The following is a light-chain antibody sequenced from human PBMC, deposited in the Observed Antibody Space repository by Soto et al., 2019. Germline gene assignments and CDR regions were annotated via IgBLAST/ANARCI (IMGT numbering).Light chain of an antibody. CDR3: QQRINWPRT. Sequence: EIVLTQSPATLSLFLGERATLSCRASQSVSRSLAWYQQKPGQAPRLLIYDASNRATGIPARFSGSGSGTDFTLTISSLGPEDFAVYYCQQRINWPRTFGQGTKVEIK. CDR1: QSVSRS. CDR2: DAS. J-gene: IGKJ1*01. V-gene: IGKV3-11*01.